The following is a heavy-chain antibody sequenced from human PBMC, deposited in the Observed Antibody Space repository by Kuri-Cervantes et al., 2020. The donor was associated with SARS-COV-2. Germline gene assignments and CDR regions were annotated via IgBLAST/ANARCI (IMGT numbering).Heavy chain of an antibody. CDR1: GFTFSTYS. CDR2: ISSSSSQR. Sequence: GESLKISCAASGFTFSTYSMTWVRQAPGKGLEWVSSISSSSSQRYYVDSVKGRFTISRDNAKNSLYLQMNSLGAEDTAVYYCASLLSGGGAHLYYFYMDAWGKGTSVTVSS. V-gene: IGHV3-21*01. CDR3: ASLLSGGGAHLYYFYMDA. J-gene: IGHJ6*03. D-gene: IGHD3-16*01.